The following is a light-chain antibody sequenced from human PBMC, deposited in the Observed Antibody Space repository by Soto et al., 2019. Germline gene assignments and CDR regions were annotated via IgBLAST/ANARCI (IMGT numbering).Light chain of an antibody. CDR1: QSIGSN. J-gene: IGKJ1*01. CDR3: QQYDNWPRT. V-gene: IGKV3-15*01. CDR2: GAS. Sequence: DKVMTQSPSTLSVSPVESVTLSCRASQSIGSNLAWFQQKRGQTPRLLIYGASARATGVPDRFSGSGSGTEFTPTISSLQSEDCAVYYCQQYDNWPRTFGQGTKVDI.